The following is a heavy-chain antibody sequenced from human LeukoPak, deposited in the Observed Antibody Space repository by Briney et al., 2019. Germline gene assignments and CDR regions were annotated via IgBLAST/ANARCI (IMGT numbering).Heavy chain of an antibody. Sequence: GASLRLSCAAPGFTFSSYAMSWVRQAPGKGLEWVSAISGSGGSTYYADSVKGRFTISRDNSKNTLYLQMNSLRAEDTAVYYCAKAEAYYYDSSGYYTLGYFDYWGQGTLVTVSS. V-gene: IGHV3-23*01. CDR2: ISGSGGST. J-gene: IGHJ4*02. CDR3: AKAEAYYYDSSGYYTLGYFDY. D-gene: IGHD3-22*01. CDR1: GFTFSSYA.